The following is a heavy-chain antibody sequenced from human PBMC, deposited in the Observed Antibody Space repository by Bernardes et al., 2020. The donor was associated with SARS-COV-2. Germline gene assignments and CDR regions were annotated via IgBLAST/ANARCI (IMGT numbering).Heavy chain of an antibody. CDR3: ARHLNTGSHTPPDY. J-gene: IGHJ4*02. Sequence: SETLSLTCTVSAGSISSNSYYWGWIRQPPGKGLEWIGSIYYTGITYYNPSLESRVTISVDTSKNKFSLKMTSVTAADTAVYYCARHLNTGSHTPPDYWGQGSLVTVSS. V-gene: IGHV4-39*01. CDR2: IYYTGIT. CDR1: AGSISSNSYY. D-gene: IGHD1-26*01.